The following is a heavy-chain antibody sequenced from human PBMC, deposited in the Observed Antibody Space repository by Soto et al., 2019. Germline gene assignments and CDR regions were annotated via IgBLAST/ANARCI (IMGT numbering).Heavy chain of an antibody. J-gene: IGHJ6*03. CDR3: ARGSNFYYYYYYMDV. Sequence: ASVKVSCKASGYTFTSYDINWVRQATGQGLEWMGWMNPNSGNTGYAQKFQGRVTMTRNTSISTAYMELSSLRSEDTAVYYCARGSNFYYYYYYMDVWGKGTTVTVSS. V-gene: IGHV1-8*01. CDR2: MNPNSGNT. CDR1: GYTFTSYD.